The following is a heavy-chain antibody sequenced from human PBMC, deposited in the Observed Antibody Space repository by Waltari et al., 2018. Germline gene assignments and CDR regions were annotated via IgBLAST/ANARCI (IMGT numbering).Heavy chain of an antibody. D-gene: IGHD4-17*01. CDR3: ATGGDYDEYALHYFRGLDV. J-gene: IGHJ6*02. Sequence: QVQLVQSEAEVMKPGASVKVSCKVSGNSITESPMHWVRQAPGKGLEWMGSVDPEDGEGTYAQGVLDRVTMTEDRSTNTAYMELSSLRVEDTAVYYCATGGDYDEYALHYFRGLDVWGQGTTVIVAS. CDR2: VDPEDGEG. CDR1: GNSITESP. V-gene: IGHV1-24*01.